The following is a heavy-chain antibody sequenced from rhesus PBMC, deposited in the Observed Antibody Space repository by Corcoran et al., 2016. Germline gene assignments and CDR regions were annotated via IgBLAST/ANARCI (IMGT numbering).Heavy chain of an antibody. J-gene: IGHJ4*01. V-gene: IGHV4-65*01. CDR1: GGSVSSSNW. CDR3: ARHHTVTTSGY. CDR2: ISGSSGSN. Sequence: QVQLQESGPGLVKPSETLSLTCAVSGGSVSSSNWLSWIRPPPGPGLEWIGYISGSSGSNYYNLSLKSLVTISTDTSKNQFSLKLSSVTAADTAVYYCARHHTVTTSGYWGQGVLVTVSS. D-gene: IGHD4-23*01.